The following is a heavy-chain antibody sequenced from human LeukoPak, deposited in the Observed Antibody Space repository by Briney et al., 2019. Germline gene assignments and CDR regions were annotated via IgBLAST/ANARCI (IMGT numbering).Heavy chain of an antibody. CDR1: GGSISSYY. CDR3: ARHVRGYSYGYESGSFGY. V-gene: IGHV4-59*08. Sequence: PSETLSLTCTVSGGSISSYYWSWIRQPPGKGLEWIGYIYYSGSTNYNPSLKSRVTISVDTSKNQFSLKLSSVTAADTAVYYCARHVRGYSYGYESGSFGYWGQGTLVTVSS. D-gene: IGHD5-18*01. CDR2: IYYSGST. J-gene: IGHJ4*02.